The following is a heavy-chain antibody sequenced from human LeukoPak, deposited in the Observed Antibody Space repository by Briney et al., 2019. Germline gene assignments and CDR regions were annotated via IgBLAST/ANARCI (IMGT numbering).Heavy chain of an antibody. CDR2: LDPEDGET. Sequence: ASVKVSCKVSGYTLTELSMHWVRQAPGKGLEWMGGLDPEDGETIYAQKFQGRVTMTEDTSTDTAYMELSSLRSEDTAVYYCARDDPVLRYFDWPGGNWFDPWGQGTLVTVSS. J-gene: IGHJ5*02. V-gene: IGHV1-24*01. CDR1: GYTLTELS. D-gene: IGHD3-9*01. CDR3: ARDDPVLRYFDWPGGNWFDP.